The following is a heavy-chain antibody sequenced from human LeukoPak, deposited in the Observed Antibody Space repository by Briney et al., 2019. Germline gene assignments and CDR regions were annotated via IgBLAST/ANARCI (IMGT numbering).Heavy chain of an antibody. CDR1: GFSFNSYW. CDR2: IDPAGTDT. D-gene: IGHD6-19*01. Sequence: PGGSLILSCAASGFSFNSYWMTWVRQPPGRGLEWVANIDPAGTDTYYVDPVKGRFTISRDNAKNLVYLQMNTLRAEDTAVYSCGRFGYVAGIDLWGQGTLVTVSS. J-gene: IGHJ4*02. V-gene: IGHV3-7*01. CDR3: GRFGYVAGIDL.